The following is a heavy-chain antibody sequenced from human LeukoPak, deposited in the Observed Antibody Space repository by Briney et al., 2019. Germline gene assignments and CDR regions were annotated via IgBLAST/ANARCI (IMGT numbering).Heavy chain of an antibody. D-gene: IGHD3-9*01. J-gene: IGHJ4*02. CDR1: GFTFSSYG. V-gene: IGHV3-30*18. CDR3: AKVALRYFDSPPYFDY. CDR2: ISYDGSNK. Sequence: GGSLRLSCAASGFTFSSYGMHWVRQAPGKGLEWVAVISYDGSNKYYADSVKGRFTISRDNSKNTLYLQMNSLRAEDTAVYYCAKVALRYFDSPPYFDYWGQGTLVTVSS.